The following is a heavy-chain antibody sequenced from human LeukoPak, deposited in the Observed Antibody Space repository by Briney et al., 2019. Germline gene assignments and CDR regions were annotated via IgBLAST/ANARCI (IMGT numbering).Heavy chain of an antibody. CDR2: MYYSGNS. CDR3: ARVPPGHASGSDFPDY. J-gene: IGHJ4*02. Sequence: SETLSLTCTVSGVSISSYYWSWIPQPPGKGLEWIGYMYYSGNSNYNASLKSRVTISADTSKNQVSLKLTSVTAADTAVYYCARVPPGHASGSDFPDYWGRGTLVIVSS. D-gene: IGHD3-10*01. CDR1: GVSISSYY. V-gene: IGHV4-59*01.